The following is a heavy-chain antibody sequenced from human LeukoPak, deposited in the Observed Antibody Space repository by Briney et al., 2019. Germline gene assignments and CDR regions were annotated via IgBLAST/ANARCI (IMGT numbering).Heavy chain of an antibody. J-gene: IGHJ4*02. CDR2: IDANNGDT. D-gene: IGHD2-21*02. V-gene: IGHV1-2*02. CDR1: GYTFRGNY. CDR3: ARDTSSVTLYFDY. Sequence: ASVKISCKASGYTFRGNYIHWLRQAPGQGLEWMGWIDANNGDTKSAQKFQGRVTMSRDTSISTAYMDLSSLSPDDAAVYYCARDTSSVTLYFDYWGQGTLVTVSS.